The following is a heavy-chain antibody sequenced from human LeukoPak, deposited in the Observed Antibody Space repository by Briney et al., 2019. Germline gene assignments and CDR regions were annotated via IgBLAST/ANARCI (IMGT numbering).Heavy chain of an antibody. CDR1: GGSISSGNYY. J-gene: IGHJ4*02. D-gene: IGHD6-6*01. Sequence: SETLSLTCTVSGGSISSGNYYWSWIRQPAGKGLECIGRIYISGSTNYKPSLKSGVTISVDTSKNQFSLKLSSVPGADTSVYDCARNIPARPLDFWGQGTLVTVST. CDR3: ARNIPARPLDF. V-gene: IGHV4-61*02. CDR2: IYISGST.